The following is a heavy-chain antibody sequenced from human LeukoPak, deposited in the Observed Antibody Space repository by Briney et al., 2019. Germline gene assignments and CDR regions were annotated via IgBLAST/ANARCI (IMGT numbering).Heavy chain of an antibody. V-gene: IGHV1-2*02. CDR2: INPNSGGT. CDR1: GYTFTGYY. D-gene: IGHD6-6*01. J-gene: IGHJ4*02. Sequence: ASVKVSCKASGYTFTGYYMHWVRQAPGQGLEWMGWINPNSGGTNYAQKFQGRVTMTRDTAISTAYMELSRLRSDDTAVYYCAREGEYSSSSGYWGQGTLVTVSA. CDR3: AREGEYSSSSGY.